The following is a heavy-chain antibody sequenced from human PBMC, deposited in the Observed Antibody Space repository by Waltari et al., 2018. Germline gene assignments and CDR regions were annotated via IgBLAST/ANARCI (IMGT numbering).Heavy chain of an antibody. V-gene: IGHV3-21*01. D-gene: IGHD3-22*01. CDR2: ISSSSSYI. Sequence: EVQRVESGGGLVKPGGSLRLPCAASGFTFSSYSMNWVRQAPGKGLEWVSSISSSSSYIYYADSVKGRFTSSRGNAKNSLYLQMNSLRAEDTAVYYCARDYYDSSGYYYQGGNFDYWGQGTLVTVSS. CDR1: GFTFSSYS. J-gene: IGHJ4*02. CDR3: ARDYYDSSGYYYQGGNFDY.